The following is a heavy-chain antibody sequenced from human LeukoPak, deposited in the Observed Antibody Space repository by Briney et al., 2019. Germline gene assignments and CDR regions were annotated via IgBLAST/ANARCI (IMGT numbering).Heavy chain of an antibody. J-gene: IGHJ4*02. D-gene: IGHD3-22*01. Sequence: SETLSLTCTVSGGSISSGSYYWSWIRQPAGKGLEWIGRIYTSGSTNYNPSLKSRVTISVDTSKNQFSLKLSSVTAADTAVYYCARDSWDYDSSGYYLSWGQGTLVTVSS. V-gene: IGHV4-61*02. CDR3: ARDSWDYDSSGYYLS. CDR2: IYTSGST. CDR1: GGSISSGSYY.